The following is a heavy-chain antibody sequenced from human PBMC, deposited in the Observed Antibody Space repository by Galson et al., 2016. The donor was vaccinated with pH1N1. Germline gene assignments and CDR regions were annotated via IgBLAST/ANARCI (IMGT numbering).Heavy chain of an antibody. CDR3: ARKRGGYNRDLHFYYYYYMDV. Sequence: ETLSLTCAVSGGSLGGFYWTWVRQSPGVGLEWIGDVNHSGTTNYNPSLRGRVTISVDSSHQFSLTLTSVTAADTAVYYCARKRGGYNRDLHFYYYYYMDVCAKGTTVTFS. J-gene: IGHJ6*03. V-gene: IGHV4-34*01. CDR2: VNHSGTT. CDR1: GGSLGGFY. D-gene: IGHD1-14*01.